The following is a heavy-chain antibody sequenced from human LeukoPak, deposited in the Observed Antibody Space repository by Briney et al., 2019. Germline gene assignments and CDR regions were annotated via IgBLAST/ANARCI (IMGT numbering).Heavy chain of an antibody. Sequence: VKVSCKASGYTFTSYGISWVRQAPGQGLEWMGWISAYNGNTNYAQKLQGRVTMTTDTSTSTAYMELRSLRSDDTAVYYCARDLSGYARDWFDPWGQGTLVTVSS. CDR1: GYTFTSYG. J-gene: IGHJ5*02. CDR2: ISAYNGNT. V-gene: IGHV1-18*01. D-gene: IGHD2-2*01. CDR3: ARDLSGYARDWFDP.